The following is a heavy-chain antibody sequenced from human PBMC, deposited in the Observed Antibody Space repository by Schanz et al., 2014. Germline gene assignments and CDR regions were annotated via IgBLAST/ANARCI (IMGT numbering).Heavy chain of an antibody. CDR1: GYTFTDYP. J-gene: IGHJ6*02. D-gene: IGHD5-12*01. CDR3: ARDLTVDTVYVVHYCYYGMDV. CDR2: INTASGNT. V-gene: IGHV1-3*04. Sequence: QVLQVQSGSELKKPGTSVKVSCKASGYTFTDYPINWVRQAPGRRLEWMGWINTASGNTRYSEAFQGRVTMTRDTSTAAAYMELTSLRSEGTAAYFCARDLTVDTVYVVHYCYYGMDVWGQGTTVTVSS.